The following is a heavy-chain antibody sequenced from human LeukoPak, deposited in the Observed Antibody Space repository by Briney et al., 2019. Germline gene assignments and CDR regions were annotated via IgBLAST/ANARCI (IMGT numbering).Heavy chain of an antibody. CDR2: ISGSGGST. D-gene: IGHD1-14*01. V-gene: IGHV3-23*01. CDR1: GFTFSSYA. Sequence: PRGSLRLSCEASGFTFSSYAMSWVRPAPGRGLEWVSDISGSGGSTYYADSVKGRFTISRDNSKNTLYLQMNSLRAEDTAVYYCAKGSGTDYFDYWGQGTLVTVSS. CDR3: AKGSGTDYFDY. J-gene: IGHJ4*02.